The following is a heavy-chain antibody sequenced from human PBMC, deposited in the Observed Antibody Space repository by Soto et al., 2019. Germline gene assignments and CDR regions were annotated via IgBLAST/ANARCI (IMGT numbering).Heavy chain of an antibody. Sequence: PSETLSLTCTLSGVSISSGDYYWSWIRQPPGKGLEWIGYIYYSGSTYYNPSLKSRVTISVDTSKNQFSLKLSSVTAADTAVYYCARGTQDCSSTSCYALFDYWGQGTLVTVSS. CDR2: IYYSGST. J-gene: IGHJ4*02. CDR1: GVSISSGDYY. CDR3: ARGTQDCSSTSCYALFDY. D-gene: IGHD2-2*01. V-gene: IGHV4-30-4*01.